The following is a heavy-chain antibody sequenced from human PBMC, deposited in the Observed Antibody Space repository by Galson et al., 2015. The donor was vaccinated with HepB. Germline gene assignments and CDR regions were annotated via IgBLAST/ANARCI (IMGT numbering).Heavy chain of an antibody. V-gene: IGHV3-49*03. D-gene: IGHD3-22*01. J-gene: IGHJ3*02. Sequence: SLRLSCAASGFTFGDYAMSWFRQAPGKGLEWVGFIRSKACGGTTEYAASVKGRFTISRDDSKSIAYLQMNSLKTEDTAVYYCTRDGSPELPALRITMIVVIIDAFDIWGQGTMVTVSS. CDR1: GFTFGDYA. CDR3: TRDGSPELPALRITMIVVIIDAFDI. CDR2: IRSKACGGTT.